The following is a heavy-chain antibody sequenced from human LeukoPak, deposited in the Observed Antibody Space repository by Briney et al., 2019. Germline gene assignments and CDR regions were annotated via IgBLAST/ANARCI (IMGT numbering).Heavy chain of an antibody. D-gene: IGHD3-3*01. CDR3: ANSPYDFWSGYKYYFDY. Sequence: GGSLRLSCAASGFTFSSYWMHWVRQAPGKGLVWVSRINSDGSSTSYEDSVKGRFTISRDNAKNTMYLQMNSLRAEDTAVYYCANSPYDFWSGYKYYFDYWGQGTLVTVSS. V-gene: IGHV3-74*01. CDR1: GFTFSSYW. CDR2: INSDGSST. J-gene: IGHJ4*02.